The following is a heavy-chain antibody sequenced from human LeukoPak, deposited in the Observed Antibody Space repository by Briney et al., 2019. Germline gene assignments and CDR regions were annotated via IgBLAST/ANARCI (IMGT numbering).Heavy chain of an antibody. J-gene: IGHJ4*02. CDR1: GFTFSSYA. V-gene: IGHV3-30*01. CDR2: ISYDGSNK. D-gene: IGHD3-10*01. CDR3: ARDRGNWYYFDY. Sequence: GRSLRLSCAASGFTFSSYAMHWVRQAPGKGLEWVAVISYDGSNKYYADSVKGRFTISRDNSKNTLYLQMNSLRAEDTAVYYCARDRGNWYYFDYWGQGTLVTVSS.